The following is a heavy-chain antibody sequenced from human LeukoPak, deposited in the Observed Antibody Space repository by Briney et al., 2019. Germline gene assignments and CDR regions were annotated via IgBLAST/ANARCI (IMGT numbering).Heavy chain of an antibody. V-gene: IGHV4-59*01. CDR3: ARDGGSYSRNWLDP. J-gene: IGHJ5*02. D-gene: IGHD3-16*01. CDR1: GVPFSSYY. Sequence: SDTLSLTCTISGVPFSSYYWSWIRQSPGKGLECIGYVHQSGTTTSNPSLKSRVTISVDTSKNQFSLKLTSVTAADTAVYYCARDGGSYSRNWLDPWGRGTLVTVSS. CDR2: VHQSGTT.